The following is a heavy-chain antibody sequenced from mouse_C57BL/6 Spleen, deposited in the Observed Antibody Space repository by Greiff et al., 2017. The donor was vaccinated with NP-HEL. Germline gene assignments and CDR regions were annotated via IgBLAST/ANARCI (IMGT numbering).Heavy chain of an antibody. CDR1: GFTFSDYG. CDR2: ISSGSSTI. Sequence: DVHLVESGGGLVKPGGSLKLSCAASGFTFSDYGMHWVRQAPEKGLEWVAYISSGSSTIYYADTVKGRFTISRDNAKNTLFLQMTSLRSEDTAMYYCARSRYYYAMDYWGQGTSVTVSS. J-gene: IGHJ4*01. V-gene: IGHV5-17*01. CDR3: ARSRYYYAMDY.